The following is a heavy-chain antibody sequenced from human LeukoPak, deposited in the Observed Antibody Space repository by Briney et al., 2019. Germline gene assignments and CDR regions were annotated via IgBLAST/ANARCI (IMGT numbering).Heavy chain of an antibody. V-gene: IGHV3-48*03. CDR2: ISSGGSAI. J-gene: IGHJ6*02. CDR3: ARDGRVAGITYGMHV. D-gene: IGHD6-19*01. CDR1: GFTFSSYE. Sequence: PGGSLRLSCAASGFTFSSYEMKWVRQAPGEGLQWVSYISSGGSAIYYADSVEGRFTISRDNTKSPLYLQMNSLRAEDTAVYYCARDGRVAGITYGMHVWGQGTTVTVSS.